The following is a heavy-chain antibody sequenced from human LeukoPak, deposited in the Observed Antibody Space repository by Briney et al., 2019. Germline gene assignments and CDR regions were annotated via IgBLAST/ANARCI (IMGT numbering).Heavy chain of an antibody. V-gene: IGHV1-69*05. J-gene: IGHJ6*03. CDR2: IIPIFHTP. CDR3: ARVDRYYFYLDV. Sequence: ASVKVSCKASGGTSSTSTIIWVRQAPGQGLEWMGGIIPIFHTPNYAQKLQGRVTITTDESMSTAYMERSSLKSEDTAIYYCARVDRYYFYLDVWGKGTTVTVSS. CDR1: GGTSSTST.